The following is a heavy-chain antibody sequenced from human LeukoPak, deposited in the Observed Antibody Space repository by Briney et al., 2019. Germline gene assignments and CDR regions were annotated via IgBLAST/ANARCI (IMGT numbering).Heavy chain of an antibody. CDR2: IYTSGST. CDR3: ARYYGSGSYYKSYFDY. J-gene: IGHJ4*02. CDR1: GGSISSYY. V-gene: IGHV4-4*07. Sequence: PSETLSLTCTVSGGSISSYYWSWIRQPAGKGLEWIGRIYTSGSTNYNPSLKSRVTMSVDTSKNQFSLKLSSVTAADTAVYYCARYYGSGSYYKSYFDYWGQGTLVTVSS. D-gene: IGHD3-10*01.